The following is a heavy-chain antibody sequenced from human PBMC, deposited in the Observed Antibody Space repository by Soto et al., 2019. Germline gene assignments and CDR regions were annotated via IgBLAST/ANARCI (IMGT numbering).Heavy chain of an antibody. CDR2: ISSSSSTI. CDR3: ARLRIEQQLVLDAFDI. D-gene: IGHD6-13*01. V-gene: IGHV3-48*01. CDR1: GFTFSSDS. J-gene: IGHJ3*02. Sequence: PGGSLRLSCAASGFTFSSDSMNWVRQAPGKGLEWVSYISSSSSTIYYADSVKGRFTISRDNAKNSLYLQMNSLRAEDTAVYYCARLRIEQQLVLDAFDIWGQGTMVTVSS.